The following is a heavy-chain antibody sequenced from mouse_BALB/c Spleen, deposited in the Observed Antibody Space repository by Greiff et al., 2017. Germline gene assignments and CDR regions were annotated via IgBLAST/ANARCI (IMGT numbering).Heavy chain of an antibody. CDR3: VKSGAARATWYDAMDD. D-gene: IGHD3-1*01. CDR2: INPSTGYT. V-gene: IGHV1-7*01. CDR1: GYTFTSYW. Sequence: QVQLQQSGAELAKPGASVKMSCKASGYTFTSYWMHWVKQRPGQGLEWIGYINPSTGYTEYNQKFKDKATLTADKSSSTAYMQLSSLTSEDSAVYNSVKSGAARATWYDAMDDWGEGTAVTVSA. J-gene: IGHJ4*01.